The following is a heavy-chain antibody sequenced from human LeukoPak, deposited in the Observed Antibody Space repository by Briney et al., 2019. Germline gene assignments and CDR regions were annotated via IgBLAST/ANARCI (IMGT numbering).Heavy chain of an antibody. CDR2: ISGSGDKT. D-gene: IGHD2-2*03. V-gene: IGHV3-23*01. J-gene: IGHJ4*02. CDR3: PMDLNLRPSDFDY. CDR1: GLPFNSYA. Sequence: GGSLRLSCAASGLPFNSYAMNCVRQAPGKGLEWVSGISGSGDKTYYADSVKGRFTISRDNSKNTLFLQMNSLRTDDTAVYYGPMDLNLRPSDFDYWGQGTLVTVSS.